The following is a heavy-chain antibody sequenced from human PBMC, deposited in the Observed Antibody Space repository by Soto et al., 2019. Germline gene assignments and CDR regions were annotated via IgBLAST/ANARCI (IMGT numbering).Heavy chain of an antibody. J-gene: IGHJ5*02. CDR1: GGSISSSSYY. CDR3: ARRRYFVSRFLDVEYNWFDP. D-gene: IGHD3-9*01. CDR2: IYYSGST. V-gene: IGHV4-39*01. Sequence: SETRSLTCTVSGGSISSSSYYWGWIRQPPGKGLEWIGSIYYSGSTYYNPSLKSRVTISVDTSKNQFSLKLSSVTAADTAVYYCARRRYFVSRFLDVEYNWFDPWGQGTLVTVSS.